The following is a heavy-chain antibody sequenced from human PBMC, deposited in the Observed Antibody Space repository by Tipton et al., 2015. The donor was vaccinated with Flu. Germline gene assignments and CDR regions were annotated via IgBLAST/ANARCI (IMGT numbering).Heavy chain of an antibody. D-gene: IGHD3-3*01. V-gene: IGHV4-59*01. Sequence: TLSLTCTVSGASINNYYWSWIRQPPGKGLEWIGYIYYSGNTNYNPSLKSRVTWSLDASKSQFYLKLDAVTAADTAMYYCSGYYMRAFDIWSQGTMVTVSS. CDR3: SGYYMRAFDI. J-gene: IGHJ3*02. CDR2: IYYSGNT. CDR1: GASINNYY.